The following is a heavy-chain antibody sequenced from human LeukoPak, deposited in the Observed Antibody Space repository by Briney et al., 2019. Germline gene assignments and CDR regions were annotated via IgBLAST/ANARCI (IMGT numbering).Heavy chain of an antibody. CDR3: AKDTVGVRGPYYFDY. CDR2: IRYDGSNK. V-gene: IGHV3-30*02. D-gene: IGHD3-10*01. Sequence: QSGVSLRLSCAASGFTFSSYGMHWVRQAPGKGLEWVAFIRYDGSNKHYADSVKGRFTISRDNSKNTLYLQMNSLRAEDTAVYYCAKDTVGVRGPYYFDYWGQGTLVTVSS. CDR1: GFTFSSYG. J-gene: IGHJ4*02.